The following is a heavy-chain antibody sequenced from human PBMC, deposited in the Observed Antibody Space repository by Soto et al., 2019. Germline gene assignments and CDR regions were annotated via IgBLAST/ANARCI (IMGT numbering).Heavy chain of an antibody. V-gene: IGHV3-23*01. D-gene: IGHD5-12*01. J-gene: IGHJ4*02. CDR3: AKSPGYSGYEFDY. Sequence: PGGSLRLSCAASGFTFSSYAMSWVRQAPGQGLEWVSAISGSGSNPYYADSVKGRFTISRDNSKNTLYLQMNSLRAEDTAVYYCAKSPGYSGYEFDYWGQGTLVTVSS. CDR1: GFTFSSYA. CDR2: ISGSGSNP.